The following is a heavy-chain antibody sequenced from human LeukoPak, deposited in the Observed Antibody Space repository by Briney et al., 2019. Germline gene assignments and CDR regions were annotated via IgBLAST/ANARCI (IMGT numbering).Heavy chain of an antibody. V-gene: IGHV4-39*07. CDR2: IYYSGST. CDR1: GGSISSSSYY. J-gene: IGHJ5*02. Sequence: PSETLSLTCTVSGGSISSSSYYWGWIRQPPGKGLEWIGSIYYSGSTYYNPSLKSRVTISVDTSKNQFSLKLSSVTAADTAVYYCARGCRWGPAKLWGSSYRSWFDPWGQGTLVTVSS. D-gene: IGHD3-16*01. CDR3: ARGCRWGPAKLWGSSYRSWFDP.